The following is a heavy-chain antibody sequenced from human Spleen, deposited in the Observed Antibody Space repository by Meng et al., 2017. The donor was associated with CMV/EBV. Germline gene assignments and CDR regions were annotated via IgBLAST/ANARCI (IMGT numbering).Heavy chain of an antibody. CDR3: SRQEYGFDI. V-gene: IGHV3-23*03. Sequence: GESLKISCAASGFTFSSYAMSWVRQAPGKGLEWVSVIYSGGSSTYYADSVKGRFTISRDNSKNTLYLQMNSLRAEDTAVYYCSRQEYGFDIWGQGTMVTVSS. CDR1: GFTFSSYA. J-gene: IGHJ3*02. CDR2: IYSGGSST.